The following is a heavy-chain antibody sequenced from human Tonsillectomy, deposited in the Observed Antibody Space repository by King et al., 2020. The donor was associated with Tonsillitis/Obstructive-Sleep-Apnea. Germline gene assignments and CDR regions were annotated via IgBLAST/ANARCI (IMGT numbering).Heavy chain of an antibody. CDR2: IWDDGSNK. Sequence: VQLVESGGGVVQPGRSLRLSCAASGFTFSSYGMHWVRQAPGKGLEWVAVIWDDGSNKYYADSVNGRFTISRDNSKNTLYLQMNSLRAEDTAVYYCAIGGRYYYDSSRWFDPWGQGTLVTVSS. CDR3: AIGGRYYYDSSRWFDP. V-gene: IGHV3-33*01. CDR1: GFTFSSYG. J-gene: IGHJ5*02. D-gene: IGHD3-22*01.